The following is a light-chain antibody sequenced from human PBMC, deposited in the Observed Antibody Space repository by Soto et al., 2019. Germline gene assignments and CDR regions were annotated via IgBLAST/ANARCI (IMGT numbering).Light chain of an antibody. CDR3: NSYVGSNNYV. V-gene: IGLV2-8*01. J-gene: IGLJ1*01. CDR2: VVT. Sequence: QSVLTQPPSASVSPGQSVTISCIGTASDIGRYNYVSWYQHNPGKAPKLILYVVTKRPSGVPDRFSGSKSGNTASLAVSGLQADDEADYYCNSYVGSNNYVFGTGTKVTVL. CDR1: ASDIGRYNY.